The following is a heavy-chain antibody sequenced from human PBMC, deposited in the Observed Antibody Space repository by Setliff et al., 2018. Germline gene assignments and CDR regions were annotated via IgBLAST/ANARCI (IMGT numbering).Heavy chain of an antibody. J-gene: IGHJ6*02. Sequence: GGSLRLSCAASGFTFSTYGLNWVRQAPGKGLEWISYLNNDGTTIYYADSVRGRFTISRDNSKNTVYLRMNALRAEDTGLYYCARDRGQVTVNNRYGFYYYGMDVWGQGTTVTVSS. CDR3: ARDRGQVTVNNRYGFYYYGMDV. D-gene: IGHD3-16*02. CDR2: LNNDGTTI. V-gene: IGHV3-48*04. CDR1: GFTFSTYG.